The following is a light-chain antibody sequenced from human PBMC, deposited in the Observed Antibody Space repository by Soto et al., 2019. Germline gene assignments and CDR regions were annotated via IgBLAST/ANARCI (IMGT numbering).Light chain of an antibody. CDR1: QSLVHSDGIAY. Sequence: DVVMTQSPLSLPFTLGQPSSVSCSSKQSLVHSDGIAYFSWFQQRPGRSPRRLIYKVSNRDSGVPARFSGSGSGTDFALKISRVEAEDVGVYYCMQGTHWPITFGQGTRLENK. CDR3: MQGTHWPIT. J-gene: IGKJ5*01. V-gene: IGKV2-30*02. CDR2: KVS.